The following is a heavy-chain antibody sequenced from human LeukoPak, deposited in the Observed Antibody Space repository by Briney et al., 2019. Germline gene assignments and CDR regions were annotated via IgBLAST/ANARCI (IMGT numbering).Heavy chain of an antibody. CDR2: IWYDGSNK. CDR3: ARDRVPAAIAWFDP. J-gene: IGHJ5*02. Sequence: GGSLRLSCAASGFTFSSYGMHWVRQAPGKGLEWVAVIWYDGSNKYYADSVKGRFTISRDNSKNTLYLQMNSLRAEDTAVYYCARDRVPAAIAWFDPWGQGTLVTVSS. D-gene: IGHD2-2*01. V-gene: IGHV3-33*01. CDR1: GFTFSSYG.